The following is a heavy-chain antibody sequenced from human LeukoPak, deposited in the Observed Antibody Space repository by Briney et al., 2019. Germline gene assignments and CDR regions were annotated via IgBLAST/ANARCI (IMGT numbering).Heavy chain of an antibody. Sequence: GGSLRLSCAASGFTFSSYGMHWVRQAPGKGLEWVAVISYDGSNKYYADSVKGRFTISRDNSKNTLYLQMSSLRVEDTAIYFCAREEHRLAEAGTSAFDLGGQGTLVTVSP. J-gene: IGHJ3*01. V-gene: IGHV3-30*03. CDR1: GFTFSSYG. CDR3: AREEHRLAEAGTSAFDL. CDR2: ISYDGSNK. D-gene: IGHD6-13*01.